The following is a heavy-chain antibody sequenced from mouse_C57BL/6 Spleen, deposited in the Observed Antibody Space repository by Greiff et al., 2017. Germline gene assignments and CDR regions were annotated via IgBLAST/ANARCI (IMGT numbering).Heavy chain of an antibody. Sequence: QVQLQQSGAELAKPGASVKLSCKASGYTFTSYWMHWVKQRPGQGLEWIGYINPSSGYTKYNQKFKDKATLTADKSSSTAYMQLSSLTSEYSAVYDCARGDYGYYYAMDYWGQGTSGTVPP. CDR3: ARGDYGYYYAMDY. V-gene: IGHV1-7*01. D-gene: IGHD1-1*01. CDR2: INPSSGYT. J-gene: IGHJ4*01. CDR1: GYTFTSYW.